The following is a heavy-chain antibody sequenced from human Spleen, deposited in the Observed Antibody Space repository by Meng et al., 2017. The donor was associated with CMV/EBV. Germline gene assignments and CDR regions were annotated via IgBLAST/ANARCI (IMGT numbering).Heavy chain of an antibody. Sequence: SVKVSCKASGGTFSSYTFSWVRQAPGQGLEWMGRIVPMLATVSYTQKLQGRVTITADKSTGTAYMELRSLRSEDTAVYYCARDYDILTDNWFDPWGQGTLVTVSS. CDR3: ARDYDILTDNWFDP. CDR2: IVPMLATV. D-gene: IGHD3-9*01. CDR1: GGTFSSYT. V-gene: IGHV1-69*08. J-gene: IGHJ5*02.